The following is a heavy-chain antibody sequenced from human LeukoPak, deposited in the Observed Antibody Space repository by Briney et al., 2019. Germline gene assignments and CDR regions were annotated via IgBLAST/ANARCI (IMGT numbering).Heavy chain of an antibody. CDR1: GGSINNYY. CDR2: ISYSGTT. Sequence: SETLSLTCTVSGGSINNYYWSWVRQPPGKGLEWIGYISYSGTTNYNPSLKSRVTISVDTSKNQFSLKLSSVTAADTAVYYCARDRYYDSGSYYNWGQGTLVTVSS. D-gene: IGHD3-10*01. J-gene: IGHJ4*02. V-gene: IGHV4-59*01. CDR3: ARDRYYDSGSYYN.